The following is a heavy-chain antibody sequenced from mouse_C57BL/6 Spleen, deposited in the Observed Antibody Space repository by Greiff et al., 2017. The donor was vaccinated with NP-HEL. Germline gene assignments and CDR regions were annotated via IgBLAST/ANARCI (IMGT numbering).Heavy chain of an antibody. Sequence: QVQLKESGPELVKPGASVKISCKASGYAFSSSWMNWVKQRPGKGLEWIGRIYPGDGDTNYNGKFKGKATLTADKSSSTAYMQLSSLTSEDSAVDFCARVDYGSSPFAYWGKGTLVTVSA. D-gene: IGHD1-1*01. J-gene: IGHJ3*01. CDR1: GYAFSSSW. CDR2: IYPGDGDT. V-gene: IGHV1-82*01. CDR3: ARVDYGSSPFAY.